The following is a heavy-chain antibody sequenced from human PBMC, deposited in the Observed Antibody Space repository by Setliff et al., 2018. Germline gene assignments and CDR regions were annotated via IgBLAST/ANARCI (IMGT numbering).Heavy chain of an antibody. CDR3: ASHVVMEPATPDVFDC. J-gene: IGHJ4*02. CDR2: IYTSGGT. D-gene: IGHD2-21*01. Sequence: PSETLSLTCTVSGGSISSGTYYWSWIRQPAGKGLEWIGRIYTSGGTSYNASLKSRLSMSVDTSRNQFSLKLTSVTAADTAVYYCASHVVMEPATPDVFDCWGQGTLVTVSS. CDR1: GGSISSGTYY. V-gene: IGHV4-61*02.